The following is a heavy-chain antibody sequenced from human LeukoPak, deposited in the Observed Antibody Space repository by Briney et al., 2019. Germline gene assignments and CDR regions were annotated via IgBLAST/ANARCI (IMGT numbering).Heavy chain of an antibody. CDR2: IYYSGST. CDR3: ARDGPPHYTIDY. D-gene: IGHD2-2*02. J-gene: IGHJ4*02. Sequence: SQTLSLTCTVSGGSISSGDYYWSWIRQPPGKGLEWIGYIYYSGSTYYNPSLKSRVTISVDTSKNQFSLKLSSVTAADTAVYYCARDGPPHYTIDYWGQGTLVTVSS. V-gene: IGHV4-30-4*08. CDR1: GGSISSGDYY.